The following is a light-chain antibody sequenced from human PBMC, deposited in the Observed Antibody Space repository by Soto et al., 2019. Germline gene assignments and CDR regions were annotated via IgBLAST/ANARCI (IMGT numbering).Light chain of an antibody. J-gene: IGLJ1*01. CDR2: EVT. CDR3: CSFTSGNTAYV. Sequence: QPVLTQPGSVSGSPGQSITISCTGTSSDIGAYNYVSWYQQHPGKAPKLMIYEVTNRPSGVSTRFSGSKSGNTASLTISGLQAEDDADYYCCSFTSGNTAYVFGTGTKLTVL. V-gene: IGLV2-14*01. CDR1: SSDIGAYNY.